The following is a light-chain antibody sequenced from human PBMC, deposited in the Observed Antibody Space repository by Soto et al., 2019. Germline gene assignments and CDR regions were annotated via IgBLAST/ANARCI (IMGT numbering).Light chain of an antibody. CDR1: SSNIGSNT. V-gene: IGLV1-44*01. J-gene: IGLJ2*01. Sequence: QSVLTQPPSASGTPGQRVTISCSGGSSNIGSNTVNWYQHLPGTAPKLLIYSNNQRPSGVPDRFSGSMSGTSASLAISGLQSEDEADYYCAAWDDSLNGLVFGGGTKLTVL. CDR2: SNN. CDR3: AAWDDSLNGLV.